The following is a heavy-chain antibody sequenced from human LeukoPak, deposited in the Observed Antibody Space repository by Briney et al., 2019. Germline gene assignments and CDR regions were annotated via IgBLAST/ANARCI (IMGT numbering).Heavy chain of an antibody. J-gene: IGHJ4*02. CDR2: IYTSGST. CDR1: GDSSSNYY. D-gene: IGHD5-12*01. V-gene: IGHV4-4*09. Sequence: NPSETLSLTCSVSGDSSSNYYWSWFRQPPGKGLEWIGLIYTSGSTNYNPSLKSRVTMSVDTSNSQFSLNLNSVTAADTAVYFRARGSGWLPSNWGQGTLVTVSS. CDR3: ARGSGWLPSN.